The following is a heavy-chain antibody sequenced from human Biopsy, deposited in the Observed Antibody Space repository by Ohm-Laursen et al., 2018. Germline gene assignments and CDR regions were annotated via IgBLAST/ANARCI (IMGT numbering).Heavy chain of an antibody. D-gene: IGHD5-24*01. Sequence: SETLSLTCTVSGGPIDSYYWIWIRQPPGKALEGIVYIYFTGRTSYNPSLKSLVTMSVNTSKKKFSLRLSSVTDADTAVYYCASAGYNPDWNFDLWGRGTRVTVSS. J-gene: IGHJ2*01. CDR2: IYFTGRT. CDR1: GGPIDSYY. V-gene: IGHV4-59*12. CDR3: ASAGYNPDWNFDL.